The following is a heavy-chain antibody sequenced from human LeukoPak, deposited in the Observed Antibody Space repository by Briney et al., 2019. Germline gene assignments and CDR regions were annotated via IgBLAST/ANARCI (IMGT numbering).Heavy chain of an antibody. CDR3: ARGHTAVTRHFDF. CDR2: ISRSSTYI. Sequence: WGSLRLSCAAPGFTFSTYSMNWVRQAPGKGLEWVSSISRSSTYIYQADSVKGRFTISRDDAKNLLYLDMNSLRAEDTAVYYCARGHTAVTRHFDFWGQGTLVTVSS. D-gene: IGHD4-17*01. V-gene: IGHV3-21*01. CDR1: GFTFSTYS. J-gene: IGHJ4*02.